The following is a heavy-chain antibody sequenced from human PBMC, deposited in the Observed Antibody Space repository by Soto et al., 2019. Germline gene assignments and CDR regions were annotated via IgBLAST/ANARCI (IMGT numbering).Heavy chain of an antibody. CDR1: GITFSAYA. Sequence: QVQLVESGGGVVQPGTSLRLSCAASGITFSAYAMHWVRQAPGKGLEWVARISYDASASSNADSVKGRFTISRDNSRSTLYLQMNSLRTEDTAIYYCVRAYHDGRGRFDYWGQGALGTVSS. J-gene: IGHJ4*02. CDR3: VRAYHDGRGRFDY. V-gene: IGHV3-30-3*01. D-gene: IGHD3-10*01. CDR2: ISYDASAS.